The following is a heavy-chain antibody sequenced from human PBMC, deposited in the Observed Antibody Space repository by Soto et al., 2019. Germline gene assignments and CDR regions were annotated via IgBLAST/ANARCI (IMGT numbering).Heavy chain of an antibody. CDR1: GFTFSSYG. CDR3: ARGATMIVVVTNGLDY. V-gene: IGHV3-33*01. Sequence: QVQLVEAGGGVVQPGRSLRLSCAASGFTFSSYGMHWVRQAPGKGLEWVAVIWYDGSNKYYADSVKGRFTISRDNSKNTMYLQMNSLRAEDTAVYYCARGATMIVVVTNGLDYWGQGTLVIVSS. D-gene: IGHD3-22*01. CDR2: IWYDGSNK. J-gene: IGHJ4*02.